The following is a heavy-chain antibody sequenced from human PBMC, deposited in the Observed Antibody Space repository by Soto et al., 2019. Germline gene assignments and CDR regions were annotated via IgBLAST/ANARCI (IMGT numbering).Heavy chain of an antibody. CDR1: GFRFSSYS. CDR3: ATMNGYFEY. D-gene: IGHD3-22*01. Sequence: GGSLRLSCADSGFRFSSYSMSWVRQTPGRGLEWVAAITATGDRTYYADSVTGRFTISRDNSKKTHYLQMTSLRAEDTAMYYCATMNGYFEYWGQGTPVTVSS. J-gene: IGHJ4*02. CDR2: ITATGDRT. V-gene: IGHV3-23*01.